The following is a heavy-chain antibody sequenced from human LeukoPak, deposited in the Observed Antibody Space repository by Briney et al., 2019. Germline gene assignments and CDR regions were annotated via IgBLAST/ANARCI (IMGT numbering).Heavy chain of an antibody. CDR1: GGSISSYY. CDR3: AREPHYGSGSYFDY. Sequence: SETLPLTCTVSGGSISSYYWSWIRQPAGKGLEWIGRIYTSGSTNYNPSLKSRVTMSVDTSKNQFSLKLSSVTAADTAVYYCAREPHYGSGSYFDYWGQGTLVTVSS. D-gene: IGHD3-10*01. J-gene: IGHJ4*02. CDR2: IYTSGST. V-gene: IGHV4-4*07.